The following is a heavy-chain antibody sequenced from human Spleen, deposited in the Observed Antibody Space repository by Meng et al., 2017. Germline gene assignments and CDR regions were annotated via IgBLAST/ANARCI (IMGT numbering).Heavy chain of an antibody. Sequence: LRLSCTVSGGSISSGGYYWSWIRQHPGKGLEWIGYIYYSGSTYYNPSLKSRVTISVDTSKNQFSLKLSSVTAADTAVYYCAREQYSSSWYGRGYYYGMDVWGQGTTVTVSS. CDR1: GGSISSGGYY. D-gene: IGHD6-13*01. V-gene: IGHV4-31*03. CDR3: AREQYSSSWYGRGYYYGMDV. CDR2: IYYSGST. J-gene: IGHJ6*02.